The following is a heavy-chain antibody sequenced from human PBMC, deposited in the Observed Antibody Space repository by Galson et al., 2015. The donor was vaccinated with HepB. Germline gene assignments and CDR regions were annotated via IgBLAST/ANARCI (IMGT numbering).Heavy chain of an antibody. Sequence: SVKVSCKASGYTFINYGITWVRQAPGQGLEWMGWISVYSGNTEYAQKFQDRVTMTTDTPTSTAYMELRSLRSDDTAVYYCAKIAVERYYYGSGRWVLNYYYGMDVWGQGTTVTVSS. CDR2: ISVYSGNT. V-gene: IGHV1-18*01. D-gene: IGHD3-10*01. CDR3: AKIAVERYYYGSGRWVLNYYYGMDV. CDR1: GYTFINYG. J-gene: IGHJ6*02.